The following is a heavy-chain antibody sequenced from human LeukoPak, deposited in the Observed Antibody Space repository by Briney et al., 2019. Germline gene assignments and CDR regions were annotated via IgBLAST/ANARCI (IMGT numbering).Heavy chain of an antibody. CDR2: IIPIFGTA. J-gene: IGHJ6*03. CDR1: GGTFSSYA. V-gene: IGHV1-69*05. D-gene: IGHD2-15*01. Sequence: GASVKVSCKASGGTFSSYAISWVRQAPGQGLEWMGGIIPIFGTANYAQKFQGRVTITTDESTSTAYMELSSLRSEGTAVYYCASGYCSGGSCYYYYYVDVWGKGTTVTVSS. CDR3: ASGYCSGGSCYYYYYVDV.